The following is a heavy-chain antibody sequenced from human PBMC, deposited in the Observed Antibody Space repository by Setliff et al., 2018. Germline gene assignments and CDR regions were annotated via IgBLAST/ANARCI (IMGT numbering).Heavy chain of an antibody. D-gene: IGHD6-13*01. CDR1: GYAFSSYY. CDR3: VRGGLAAAGKKGVFEH. J-gene: IGHJ4*02. CDR2: INTGGGSA. V-gene: IGHV1-46*01. Sequence: ASVKVSCKASGYAFSSYYMYWVRQALGQGLDWMGTINTGGGSASIVDQFQGRVTMTRDTSTSTVYLDLNSLRSDDTAVYYCVRGGLAAAGKKGVFEHWGQGTLVTVSS.